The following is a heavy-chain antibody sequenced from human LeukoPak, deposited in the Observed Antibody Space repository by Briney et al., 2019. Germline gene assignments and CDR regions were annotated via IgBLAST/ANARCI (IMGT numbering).Heavy chain of an antibody. Sequence: SGPALVKPTQTLTLTCTFSGFSLNTIGVSVSWIRQPPGKGLEWIGYIHYSGSTYNTPSLKSRLTISVDTSRNQFSLKLSSVIAADTAIYYCARDTMQQLVPDYWGQGALVTVSS. CDR2: IHYSGST. V-gene: IGHV4-30-4*08. CDR3: ARDTMQQLVPDY. CDR1: GFSLNTIGVS. D-gene: IGHD6-13*01. J-gene: IGHJ4*02.